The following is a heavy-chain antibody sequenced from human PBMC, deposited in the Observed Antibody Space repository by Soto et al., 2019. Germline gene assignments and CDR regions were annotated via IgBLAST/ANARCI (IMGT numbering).Heavy chain of an antibody. Sequence: GGSLRLSCAASGFTFDDYAMHWVRQAPGKGLEWVSGISWNSGSIGYADSVKGQFTISRDNAKNSLYLQMNSLRAEDTALYYCAKSASANPVAIHYSIYLYQGALLAVSS. D-gene: IGHD2-2*02. J-gene: IGHJ4*02. CDR2: ISWNSGSI. CDR1: GFTFDDYA. CDR3: AKSASANPVAIHYSIY. V-gene: IGHV3-9*01.